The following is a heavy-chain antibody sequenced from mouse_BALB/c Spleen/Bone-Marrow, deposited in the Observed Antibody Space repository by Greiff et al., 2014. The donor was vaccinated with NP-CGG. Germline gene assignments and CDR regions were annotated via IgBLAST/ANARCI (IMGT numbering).Heavy chain of an antibody. Sequence: VQGVESGPGLVAPSQSLSITCTVSGFSLNDYGVSWIRQPPGEGLEWLGVIWGGGSTYYNSALKSRLSISKDNSKSQVFLKMNSLQTDDTAMYYCAKQYGNYVWYFDVWGAGTTVTVSS. D-gene: IGHD2-1*01. CDR1: GFSLNDYG. CDR2: IWGGGST. CDR3: AKQYGNYVWYFDV. J-gene: IGHJ1*01. V-gene: IGHV2-6-5*01.